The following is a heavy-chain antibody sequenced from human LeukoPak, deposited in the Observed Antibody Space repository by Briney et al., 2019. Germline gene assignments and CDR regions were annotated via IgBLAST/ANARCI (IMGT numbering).Heavy chain of an antibody. CDR1: GGSISSYY. J-gene: IGHJ4*02. Sequence: SETLTLTCTVSGGSISSYYWSWIRQPPGKGLEWIGYIYYSGSTNYNPSLKSRVTISVGTSKNQFSLKLSSVTAADTAVYYCARSSSSWYPVDYWGQGTLVTVSS. D-gene: IGHD6-13*01. V-gene: IGHV4-59*01. CDR2: IYYSGST. CDR3: ARSSSSWYPVDY.